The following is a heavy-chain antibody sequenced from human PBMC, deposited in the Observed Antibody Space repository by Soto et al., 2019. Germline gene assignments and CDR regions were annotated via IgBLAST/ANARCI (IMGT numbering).Heavy chain of an antibody. J-gene: IGHJ3*02. CDR1: GDSISNLDYF. CDR2: IYKSATT. V-gene: IGHV4-30-4*01. D-gene: IGHD3-10*01. CDR3: AREPLLWFGAGAFDI. Sequence: SETLSLTCSVSGDSISNLDYFWAWIRQPPGQALEYIGYIYKSATTYYNPSFESRVAISVDTSKNQFSLKLSSVTAADTAVYYCAREPLLWFGAGAFDIWGQGTMVTVSS.